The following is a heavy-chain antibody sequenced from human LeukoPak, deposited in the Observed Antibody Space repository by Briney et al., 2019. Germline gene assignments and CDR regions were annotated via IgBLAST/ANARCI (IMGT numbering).Heavy chain of an antibody. D-gene: IGHD3-22*01. Sequence: PSETLSLTCTVSGGSISSYYWSWIRQPPGKGLEWIGYIYHSGSTYYNPSLKSRVTISVDRSKNQFSLKLSSVTAADTAVYYCARGSSDSSETFDYWGQGTLVTVSS. V-gene: IGHV4-59*12. CDR2: IYHSGST. CDR1: GGSISSYY. J-gene: IGHJ4*02. CDR3: ARGSSDSSETFDY.